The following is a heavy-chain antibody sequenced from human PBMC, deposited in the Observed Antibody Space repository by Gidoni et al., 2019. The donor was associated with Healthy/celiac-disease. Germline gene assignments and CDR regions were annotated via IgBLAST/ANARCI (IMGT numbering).Heavy chain of an antibody. Sequence: QVQLVESGVGLVKPGGSLRLPGAPSGFTFSAYYMRWIRQAPGKGLEWVSCISSSSSYTNYADSMKGRFTISRDNAKNSLYLQMNSLRAEDTAVYYCARNYYGSGRSPFDYWGQGTLVTVSS. J-gene: IGHJ4*02. CDR1: GFTFSAYY. V-gene: IGHV3-11*05. CDR2: ISSSSSYT. CDR3: ARNYYGSGRSPFDY. D-gene: IGHD3-10*01.